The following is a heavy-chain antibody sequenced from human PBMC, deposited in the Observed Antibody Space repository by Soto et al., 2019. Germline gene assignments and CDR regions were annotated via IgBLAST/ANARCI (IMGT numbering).Heavy chain of an antibody. CDR2: INHSGST. CDR1: GGSFSGYY. Sequence: SETLSLTCAVYGGSFSGYYWSWIRQPPGKGLEWIGEINHSGSTNYNPSLKSRVTISVDTSKNQFSLKLSSVTAADTAVYYCARVGLSSSWYYFDYWGQGTLVTVSS. V-gene: IGHV4-34*01. CDR3: ARVGLSSSWYYFDY. D-gene: IGHD6-13*01. J-gene: IGHJ4*02.